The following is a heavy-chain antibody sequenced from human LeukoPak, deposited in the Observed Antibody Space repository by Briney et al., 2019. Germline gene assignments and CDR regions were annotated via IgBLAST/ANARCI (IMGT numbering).Heavy chain of an antibody. CDR3: ARDVLRFLEWTN. J-gene: IGHJ4*02. V-gene: IGHV1-69*05. CDR1: GGTFSSYA. Sequence: SVKVSCKASGGTFSSYAISRVRQAPGQGLEWMGGIIPIFGTANYAQKFQGRVTITTDESTSTAYMELSSLRSEDTAVYYCARDVLRFLEWTNWGQGTLVTVSS. CDR2: IIPIFGTA. D-gene: IGHD3-3*01.